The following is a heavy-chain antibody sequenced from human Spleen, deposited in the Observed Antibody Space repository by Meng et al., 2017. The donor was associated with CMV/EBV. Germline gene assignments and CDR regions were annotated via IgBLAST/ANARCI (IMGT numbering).Heavy chain of an antibody. CDR1: GGSFNSYY. D-gene: IGHD5-18*01. CDR3: ARRDTADDTFDI. J-gene: IGHJ3*02. Sequence: GSLRLSCAVHGGSFNSYYWGWIRQPPGKGLEWIGDIYYSGSTYYNPSLKSRVTISVDTPKNQFSLKLTSVTAADTAVYYCARRDTADDTFDIWGQGTMVTVSS. CDR2: IYYSGST. V-gene: IGHV4-34*01.